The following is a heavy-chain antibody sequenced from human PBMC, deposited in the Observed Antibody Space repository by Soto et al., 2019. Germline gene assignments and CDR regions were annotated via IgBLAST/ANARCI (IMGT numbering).Heavy chain of an antibody. J-gene: IGHJ5*02. CDR1: GGSISSGGYY. D-gene: IGHD3-10*01. V-gene: IGHV4-31*03. CDR2: IYYSGST. CDR3: ARGKSSTMVRGGQYNWFDP. Sequence: QVKLQESGPGLVKPSQTLSLTCTVSGGSISSGGYYWSWIRQHPGKGLEWIGYIYYSGSTYYNPSLKSRVTISVDTSENQFSLKLRSVTAADTAVYYCARGKSSTMVRGGQYNWFDPWGQGTLVTVSS.